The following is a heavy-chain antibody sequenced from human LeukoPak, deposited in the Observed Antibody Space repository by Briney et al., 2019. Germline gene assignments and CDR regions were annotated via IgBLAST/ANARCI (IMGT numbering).Heavy chain of an antibody. D-gene: IGHD3-3*01. CDR1: GGSISSYY. CDR3: ARGSPAIFGVVIMNFGVDY. Sequence: SETLSLTCSVPGGSISSYYWSWIRQPPGKGLEWIGYIYYSGSTNYNPSLKSRVTISVDTSKNQFSLKLRSVTAADTAVYYCARGSPAIFGVVIMNFGVDYWGQGALVTVSS. CDR2: IYYSGST. V-gene: IGHV4-59*01. J-gene: IGHJ4*02.